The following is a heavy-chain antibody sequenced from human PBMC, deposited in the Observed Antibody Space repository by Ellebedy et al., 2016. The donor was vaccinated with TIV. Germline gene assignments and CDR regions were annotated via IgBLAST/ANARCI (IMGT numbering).Heavy chain of an antibody. V-gene: IGHV3-30*03. CDR1: GFTFSKYW. CDR3: AREDGDYPVDAFDI. D-gene: IGHD4-17*01. Sequence: GGSLRLXCVASGFTFSKYWMTWLRQAPGKGLEWVAVVSYDGNKKYYSDSVKGRFTISRDNSKNTLHLHMNNLRTEDTAVYYCAREDGDYPVDAFDIWGQGTMVTVSS. J-gene: IGHJ3*02. CDR2: VSYDGNKK.